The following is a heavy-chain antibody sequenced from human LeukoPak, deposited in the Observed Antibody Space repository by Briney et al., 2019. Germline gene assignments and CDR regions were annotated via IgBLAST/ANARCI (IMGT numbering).Heavy chain of an antibody. Sequence: PSETLSLTCTVSGGSISNFSFYWGWIRQPPGKGLEWIGIIYYSGSTYYNPSLKSRVTISVDTSKNQFSLRLSSVTAADTAVYYCAKWGYGDYRWWGSYFDYWGQGTLVTVSS. V-gene: IGHV4-39*01. CDR2: IYYSGST. D-gene: IGHD4-17*01. J-gene: IGHJ4*02. CDR1: GGSISNFSFY. CDR3: AKWGYGDYRWWGSYFDY.